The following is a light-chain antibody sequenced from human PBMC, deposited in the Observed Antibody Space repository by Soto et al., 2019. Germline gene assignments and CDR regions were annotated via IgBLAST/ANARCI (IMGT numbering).Light chain of an antibody. CDR2: LNSDGSH. CDR1: SGHSSYA. J-gene: IGLJ2*01. V-gene: IGLV4-69*01. CDR3: QTWGTGIVV. Sequence: QPVLTRSPSASASLGASVKLTCTLSSGHSSYAIAWHQQQPEKGPRYLMKLNSDGSHSKGDGIPDRFSGSSSGAERYLTICCLQSEDEPDYYCQTWGTGIVVFGRGTKLTVL.